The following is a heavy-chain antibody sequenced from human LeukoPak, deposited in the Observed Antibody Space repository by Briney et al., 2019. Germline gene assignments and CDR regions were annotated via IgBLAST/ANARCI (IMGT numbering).Heavy chain of an antibody. V-gene: IGHV1-18*01. CDR3: ATRSASGWYYFDY. D-gene: IGHD6-19*01. CDR2: ISAYNGNT. Sequence: ASVKVSCKASGYTFTSYGISWVRQAPGQGLEWMGWISAYNGNTNYAQKLQGRVTMTEDTSTDTAYMELSSLRSEDTAVYYCATRSASGWYYFDYWGQGTLVTVSS. CDR1: GYTFTSYG. J-gene: IGHJ4*02.